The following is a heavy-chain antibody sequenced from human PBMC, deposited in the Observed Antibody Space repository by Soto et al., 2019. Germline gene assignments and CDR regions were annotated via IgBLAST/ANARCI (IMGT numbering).Heavy chain of an antibody. CDR2: INPSGGST. D-gene: IGHD6-13*01. CDR1: GYTFTSYD. J-gene: IGHJ4*02. CDR3: ARSIAAAGSFDY. Sequence: GASVKVSCKASGYTFTSYDINWVRQAPGQGLEWMGIINPSGGSTSYAQKFQGRVTMTRDTSTSTVYMELSSLRSEDTAVYYCARSIAAAGSFDYWGQGTLVTVSS. V-gene: IGHV1-46*03.